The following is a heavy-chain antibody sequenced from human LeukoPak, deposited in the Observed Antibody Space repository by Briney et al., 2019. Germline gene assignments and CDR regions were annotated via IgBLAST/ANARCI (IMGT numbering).Heavy chain of an antibody. J-gene: IGHJ5*02. CDR2: INSDGSST. CDR3: ARLMSVAAAWFDP. D-gene: IGHD6-13*01. V-gene: IGHV3-74*01. CDR1: GFSFSSYW. Sequence: GGSLRLSCAASGFSFSSYWMHWVRQTPGRWLMWVSRINSDGSSTTYADSVKGRFTISRDNAKNTLYLQMNSLRAEDTAVYYCARLMSVAAAWFDPWGQGTLVTVSS.